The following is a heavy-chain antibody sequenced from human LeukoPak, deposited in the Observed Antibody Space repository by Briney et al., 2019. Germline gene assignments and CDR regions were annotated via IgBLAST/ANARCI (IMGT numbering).Heavy chain of an antibody. CDR2: ISYDGSNK. CDR1: GFTFSSYA. CDR3: ARERGQAAENWFDP. J-gene: IGHJ5*02. D-gene: IGHD6-25*01. Sequence: GGSLRLSCAASGFTFSSYAMHWVRQAPGKGLEWVAVISYDGSNKYYPDSVKGRFTISRDNSKNTLYLQMNSLRAEDTAVYYCARERGQAAENWFDPWGQGTLVAVSS. V-gene: IGHV3-30-3*01.